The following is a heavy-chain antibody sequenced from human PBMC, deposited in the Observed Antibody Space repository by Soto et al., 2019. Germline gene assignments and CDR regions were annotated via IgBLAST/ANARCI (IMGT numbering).Heavy chain of an antibody. D-gene: IGHD4-4*01. J-gene: IGHJ6*02. CDR1: GGTFSSYA. CDR2: IIPIFGTA. CDR3: AREGPDYSNSYYYYYGMDV. Sequence: QVQLVQSGAEVKKPGSSVKVSCKASGGTFSSYAISWVRQAPGQGLEWMGGIIPIFGTANYAQKFQGRVTITADESTSTAYMELSSLRSEDTAVYYCAREGPDYSNSYYYYYGMDVWGQGNTVTVAS. V-gene: IGHV1-69*01.